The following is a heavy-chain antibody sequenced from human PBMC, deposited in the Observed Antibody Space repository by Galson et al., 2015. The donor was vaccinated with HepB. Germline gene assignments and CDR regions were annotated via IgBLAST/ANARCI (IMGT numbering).Heavy chain of an antibody. CDR3: ARRQKHYYYYYMDV. CDR2: INTNTGNP. V-gene: IGHV7-4-1*02. J-gene: IGHJ6*03. Sequence: SVKVSCKASGYTFTSYAMNWVRQAPGQGLEWMGWINTNTGNPTYAQGSTGRFVFSLDTSVSTAYLQISSLKAEDTAVYYCARRQKHYYYYYMDVWGKGTTVTVSS. CDR1: GYTFTSYA.